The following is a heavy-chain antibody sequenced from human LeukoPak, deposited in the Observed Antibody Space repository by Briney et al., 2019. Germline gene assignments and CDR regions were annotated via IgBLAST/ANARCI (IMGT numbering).Heavy chain of an antibody. CDR3: ARGYSYGYRIDY. V-gene: IGHV3-74*01. D-gene: IGHD5-18*01. CDR2: INSDWSST. CDR1: GFTFRSYW. Sequence: PGGSLRLSCAASGFTFRSYWMHWVRQAPGKGLVWVSRINSDWSSTSYADSVKGRFTISRDNAKNTLYLQMNSLRAEDTAVYYCARGYSYGYRIDYWGQGTLVTVSS. J-gene: IGHJ4*02.